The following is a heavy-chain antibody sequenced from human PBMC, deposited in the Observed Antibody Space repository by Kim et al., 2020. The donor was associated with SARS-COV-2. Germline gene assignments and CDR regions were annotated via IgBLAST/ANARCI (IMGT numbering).Heavy chain of an antibody. V-gene: IGHV4-30-4*01. J-gene: IGHJ4*02. CDR3: AKGTYYRIFDY. D-gene: IGHD3-10*01. CDR2: IRYTESS. CDR1: GGSISGTDYY. Sequence: SETLSLTCTVSGGSISGTDYYWSWIRQPPGKGLEWIGYIRYTESSFYNSSLKSRATISMDTSENQFSLKLISVTAADTAVYYCAKGTYYRIFDYWGQGTL.